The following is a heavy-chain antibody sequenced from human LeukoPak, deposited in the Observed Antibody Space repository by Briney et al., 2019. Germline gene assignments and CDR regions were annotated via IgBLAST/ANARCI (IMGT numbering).Heavy chain of an antibody. CDR2: IYYSGNT. CDR1: GGSISSSTYY. J-gene: IGHJ4*02. CDR3: VLDYGDYAFDY. V-gene: IGHV4-39*01. D-gene: IGHD4-17*01. Sequence: SETLSLTCTVSGGSISSSTYYWGWIRQSPRKGLEWIGNIYYSGNTYYNPSLKSRVTISVDTSKNQFSLKLSSVTAADTAVYYCVLDYGDYAFDYWGQGTLVTVSS.